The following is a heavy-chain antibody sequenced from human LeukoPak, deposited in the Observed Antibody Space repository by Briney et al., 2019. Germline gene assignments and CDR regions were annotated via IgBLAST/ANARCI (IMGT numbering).Heavy chain of an antibody. CDR1: GGSIRSYY. CDR2: IYYSGST. V-gene: IGHV4-39*01. D-gene: IGHD3-22*01. CDR3: ARGYDSSGYYYPLDAFDI. Sequence: SETLSLTCTVSGGSIRSYYWGWIRQPPGKGLEWIGSIYYSGSTYYNPSLKSRVTISVDTSKNQFSLKLSSVTAADTAVYYCARGYDSSGYYYPLDAFDIWGQGTMVTVSS. J-gene: IGHJ3*02.